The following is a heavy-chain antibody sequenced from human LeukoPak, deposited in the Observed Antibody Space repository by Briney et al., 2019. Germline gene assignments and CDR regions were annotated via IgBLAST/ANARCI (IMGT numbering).Heavy chain of an antibody. CDR3: AKDLSVPGVVITNWFDP. J-gene: IGHJ5*02. D-gene: IGHD3-10*01. CDR2: INGDGTST. V-gene: IGHV3-74*01. Sequence: GGSLRLSCAASGFTFSNYWMHWVRQAPGKGLVWVSRINGDGTSTRYADSVKGRFTISRDNAKNMLYLQMNSLRAEDTAVYYCAKDLSVPGVVITNWFDPWGQGTLVTVSS. CDR1: GFTFSNYW.